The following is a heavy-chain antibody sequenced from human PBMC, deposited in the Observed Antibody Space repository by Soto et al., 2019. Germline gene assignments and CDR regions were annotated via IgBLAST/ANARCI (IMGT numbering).Heavy chain of an antibody. CDR2: IYYSGST. D-gene: IGHD3-16*02. CDR1: GGSISSYY. CDR3: TRAGEASSGKNDFDV. V-gene: IGHV4-59*01. Sequence: PSETLSLTCTVSGGSISSYYWSWIRQPPGKGLEWIGYIYYSGSTNYNPSLKSRVTISVDTSKNQFSLKLSSVTAADTAVYYCTRAGEASSGKNDFDVWGQGTMVTVSS. J-gene: IGHJ3*01.